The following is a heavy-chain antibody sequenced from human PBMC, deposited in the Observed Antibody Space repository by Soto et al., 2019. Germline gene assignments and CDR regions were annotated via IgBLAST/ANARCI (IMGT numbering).Heavy chain of an antibody. Sequence: QVQLVQSGAEVKKPGSSVKVSCKASGGTFSSYAISWVRQAPGQGLEWMGGIIPIFGTANYAQKFQGRVTVTADESTSTAYMELSSLRSEDTAVYYCARDTPTGTGTTFNFYSGMDVWGQGTTVTVSS. CDR2: IIPIFGTA. CDR1: GGTFSSYA. V-gene: IGHV1-69*01. CDR3: ARDTPTGTGTTFNFYSGMDV. D-gene: IGHD1-7*01. J-gene: IGHJ6*02.